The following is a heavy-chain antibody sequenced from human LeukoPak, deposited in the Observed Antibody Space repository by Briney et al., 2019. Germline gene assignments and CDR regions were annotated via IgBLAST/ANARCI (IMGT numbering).Heavy chain of an antibody. V-gene: IGHV1-18*01. CDR3: ARGGGITSTY. J-gene: IGHJ4*02. CDR2: ISTYNGVT. CDR1: GYTFVNFR. D-gene: IGHD3-16*01. Sequence: ASVTVSCQTSGYTFVNFRISWVRQAPGLALEWIGWISTYNGVTYSAPKLEGRVTLTTDASTSTAYMELESLKPDVTAVYYCARGGGITSTYWGQGTLITVSS.